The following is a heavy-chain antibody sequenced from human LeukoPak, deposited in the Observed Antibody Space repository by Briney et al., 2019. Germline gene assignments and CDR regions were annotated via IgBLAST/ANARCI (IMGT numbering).Heavy chain of an antibody. CDR2: ISYDGSNK. V-gene: IGHV3-30*03. D-gene: IGHD3-3*01. J-gene: IGHJ4*02. CDR3: ARDFLEWLPYS. Sequence: QPGGSLRLSCAASGFTFSSYGMHWVRQAPGKGLEWVAVISYDGSNKYYADSVKGRFTISRDNSKNTLYLQMNSLRAEDTAVYYCARDFLEWLPYSWGQGTLVTVSS. CDR1: GFTFSSYG.